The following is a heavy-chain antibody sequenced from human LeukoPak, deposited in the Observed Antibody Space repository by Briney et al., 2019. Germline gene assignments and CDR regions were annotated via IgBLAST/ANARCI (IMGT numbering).Heavy chain of an antibody. Sequence: SETLSLTCPVSGGSISSGGYSWSWIRQPPGKGLEWIGYICDSGSTYYNPSLKSRVTISLDRSKNQFSLKLSSVTAADTAVYYCARYGGSGTYFFDYWGRGTLVTVSS. V-gene: IGHV4-30-2*01. CDR3: ARYGGSGTYFFDY. D-gene: IGHD3-10*01. CDR1: GGSISSGGYS. J-gene: IGHJ4*02. CDR2: ICDSGST.